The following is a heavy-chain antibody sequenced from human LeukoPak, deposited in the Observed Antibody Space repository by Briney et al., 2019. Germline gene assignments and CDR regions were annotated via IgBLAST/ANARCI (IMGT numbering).Heavy chain of an antibody. CDR2: ISGGSDNT. Sequence: GGSLRLSCAASGFTFSNAWMSWVRQAPGKGLDWVSAISGGSDNTYYADSVKGRFTISRDNSKNALDLHMSSLTADDTAVYYCANMQLVKGVFEIWGQGTRVTVSS. CDR3: ANMQLVKGVFEI. D-gene: IGHD6-13*01. CDR1: GFTFSNAW. J-gene: IGHJ3*02. V-gene: IGHV3-23*01.